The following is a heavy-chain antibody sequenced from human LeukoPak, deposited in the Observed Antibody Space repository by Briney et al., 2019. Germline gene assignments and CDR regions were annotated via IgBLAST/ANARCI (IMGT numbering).Heavy chain of an antibody. CDR1: GFTFSNYW. CDR3: ARVGDLGYCSSTSCSVDI. J-gene: IGHJ3*02. Sequence: PGGSLRLSCAASGFTFSNYWMNWVRQAPGKGLECLANIKQDGSETYYADSVKGRFTISRDNAKNSLYLQMNSLRAEDTAVYYCARVGDLGYCSSTSCSVDIWGQGTMVTVSS. CDR2: IKQDGSET. V-gene: IGHV3-7*01. D-gene: IGHD2-2*01.